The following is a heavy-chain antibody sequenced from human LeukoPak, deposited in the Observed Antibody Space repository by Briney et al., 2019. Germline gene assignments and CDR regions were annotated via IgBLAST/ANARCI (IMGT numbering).Heavy chain of an antibody. J-gene: IGHJ4*02. V-gene: IGHV3-64*01. CDR3: ARVAGYYDSSGYYDY. CDR1: GFTFSSYA. Sequence: GGSLRLSCAASGFTFSSYAMHWVRQAPGKGLEYVSAISINVGITYYANSVKGRFTISRDNSKNTLYLQMGSLRAEDMAVYYCARVAGYYDSSGYYDYWGQGTLVTVSS. D-gene: IGHD3-22*01. CDR2: ISINVGIT.